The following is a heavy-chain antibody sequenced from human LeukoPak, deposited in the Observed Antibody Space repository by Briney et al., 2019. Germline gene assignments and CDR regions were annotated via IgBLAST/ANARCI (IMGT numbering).Heavy chain of an antibody. Sequence: SDTLSLIYTVSGGSISSYYLRWIRPPPGKGREWIGYIYFSGCTNYNPSLKSRVTISVDTPKNQFSLKLSSVAAADTAVYYCARGYYGSGANAFDIWGQGTMVTVSS. CDR2: IYFSGCT. D-gene: IGHD3-10*01. V-gene: IGHV4-59*08. J-gene: IGHJ3*02. CDR3: ARGYYGSGANAFDI. CDR1: GGSISSYY.